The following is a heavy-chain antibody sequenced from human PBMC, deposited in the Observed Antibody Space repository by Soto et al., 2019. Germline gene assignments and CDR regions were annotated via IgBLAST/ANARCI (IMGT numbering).Heavy chain of an antibody. CDR1: GYTFTSYG. J-gene: IGHJ5*02. D-gene: IGHD3-22*01. CDR2: ISAYNANT. V-gene: IGHV1-18*04. Sequence: QVQLVQSGAEVKKPGASVQVSCKASGYTFTSYGISWVRQAPGQGLEWLGWISAYNANTHYAQKVQDRVTMTTDTSTNTAYMELRSLRSDDTVVYYCARGHNSGYGDWFDPWGQGTLVTVSS. CDR3: ARGHNSGYGDWFDP.